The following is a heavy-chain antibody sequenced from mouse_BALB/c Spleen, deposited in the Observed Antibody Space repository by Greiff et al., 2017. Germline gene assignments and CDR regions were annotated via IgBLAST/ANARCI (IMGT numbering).Heavy chain of an antibody. CDR1: GYTFTSYN. J-gene: IGHJ4*01. V-gene: IGHV1-12*01. CDR3: ARGIYDGYYYAMDY. CDR2: IYPGNGDT. D-gene: IGHD2-3*01. Sequence: LQQPGAELVKPGASVKMSCKASGYTFTSYNMHWVKQTPGQGLEWIGAIYPGNGDTSYNQKFKGKATLTADKSSSTAYMQLSSLTSEDSAVYYCARGIYDGYYYAMDYWGQGTSVTVSS.